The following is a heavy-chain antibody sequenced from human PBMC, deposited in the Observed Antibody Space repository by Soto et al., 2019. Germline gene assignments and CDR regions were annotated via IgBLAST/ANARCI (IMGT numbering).Heavy chain of an antibody. Sequence: QVQLVQSAGEVKKPGASVKISCRASGYTFTSYAINWVRQAPGQGLEWMGWISAHSGNTNYAQKVQGRVTMTTDTSTSTAYMELRSLRSDDTAIYYCARIAASGIVHDFDFWGQGTLVTVSS. CDR3: ARIAASGIVHDFDF. CDR1: GYTFTSYA. J-gene: IGHJ4*02. D-gene: IGHD6-13*01. V-gene: IGHV1-18*01. CDR2: ISAHSGNT.